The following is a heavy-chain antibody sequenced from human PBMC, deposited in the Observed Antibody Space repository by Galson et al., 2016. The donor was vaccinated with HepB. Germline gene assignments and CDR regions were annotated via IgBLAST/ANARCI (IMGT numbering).Heavy chain of an antibody. CDR1: GDSISSSRHY. V-gene: IGHV4-39*01. Sequence: SETLSLTCSVSGDSISSSRHYWGWIRQPPGKGLEWIGTIYYGGSIYYTASLKTRLNISADTSKNQFSLQLSSVTAADTAVYYCARHGNYYDSSGFYNQDAFDVWGQGTRVIVSS. CDR2: IYYGGSI. D-gene: IGHD3-22*01. CDR3: ARHGNYYDSSGFYNQDAFDV. J-gene: IGHJ3*01.